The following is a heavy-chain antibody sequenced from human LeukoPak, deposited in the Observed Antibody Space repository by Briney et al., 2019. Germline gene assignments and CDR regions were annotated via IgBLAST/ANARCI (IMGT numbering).Heavy chain of an antibody. Sequence: SVKVSCKASGGTFSSYAISWVRQAPGQGLEWLGRIIPIFWTANYAQKFQDRVTITTDESTSTAYKELSSLRSEDTAVYYCARDLAYYDFWSAADPFDIWGQGTMVTVSS. CDR2: IIPIFWTA. V-gene: IGHV1-69*05. J-gene: IGHJ3*02. D-gene: IGHD3-3*01. CDR3: ARDLAYYDFWSAADPFDI. CDR1: GGTFSSYA.